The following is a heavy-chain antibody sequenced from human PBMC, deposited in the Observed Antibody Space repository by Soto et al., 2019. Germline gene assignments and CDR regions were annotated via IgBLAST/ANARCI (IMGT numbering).Heavy chain of an antibody. J-gene: IGHJ4*02. V-gene: IGHV4-31*03. CDR1: GGSISSGGYY. Sequence: QVQLQESGPGLVKPSQTLSLTCTVSGGSISSGGYYWSWIRQHPGKGLEWIGYIYYSGSTYYNPSLTSRDTISVDTSKNQFSLKLSSVTAADTAVYYCAREVVAATRSFYYWGQGTLVTVSS. CDR3: AREVVAATRSFYY. D-gene: IGHD2-15*01. CDR2: IYYSGST.